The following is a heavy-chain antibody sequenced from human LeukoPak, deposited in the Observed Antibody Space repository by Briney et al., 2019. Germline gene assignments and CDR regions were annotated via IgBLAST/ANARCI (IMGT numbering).Heavy chain of an antibody. CDR1: GFTFSDYY. CDR3: AKEADGSYYFDY. Sequence: GGSLRLSCAASGFTFSDYYMSWIRQAPGKGLEWVSYISSSGSTIYYADSVKGRFTISRDNSKNTLYLQMNSLTVEDTAVYYCAKEADGSYYFDYWGQGTLVTVSS. CDR2: ISSSGSTI. V-gene: IGHV3-11*01. J-gene: IGHJ4*02. D-gene: IGHD5-24*01.